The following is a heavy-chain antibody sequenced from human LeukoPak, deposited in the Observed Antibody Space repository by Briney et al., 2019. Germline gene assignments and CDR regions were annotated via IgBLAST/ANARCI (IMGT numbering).Heavy chain of an antibody. CDR1: GVTLRRYS. V-gene: IGHV3-21*01. J-gene: IGHJ4*02. D-gene: IGHD2-2*01. Sequence: GGSLRLSRSASGVTLRRYSRSWVRQAPGKGLEWVSSISSSSSYIYYADSVKGRFTISRDNAKNSLYLQMNSLRAEDTAVYYCARAGIGGSSTSCDYWGQGTLVTVSS. CDR2: ISSSSSYI. CDR3: ARAGIGGSSTSCDY.